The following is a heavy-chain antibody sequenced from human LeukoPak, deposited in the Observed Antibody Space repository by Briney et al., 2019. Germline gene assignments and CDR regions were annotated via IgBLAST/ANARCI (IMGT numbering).Heavy chain of an antibody. J-gene: IGHJ5*02. CDR1: GFTFSSYS. CDR2: ISSSSSYI. Sequence: PGGSLRLSCAASGFTFSSYSMNWLRQAPGKGLEWVSSISSSSSYIYYADSVKGRFTISRDNAKNSLYLQMNSLRAEDTAVYYCARSPSTVTTSWFDPWGQGTLVTVSS. CDR3: ARSPSTVTTSWFDP. D-gene: IGHD4-11*01. V-gene: IGHV3-21*01.